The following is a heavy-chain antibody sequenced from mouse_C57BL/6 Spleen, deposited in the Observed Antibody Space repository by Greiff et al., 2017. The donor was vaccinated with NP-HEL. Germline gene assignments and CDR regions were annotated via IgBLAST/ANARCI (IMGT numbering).Heavy chain of an antibody. V-gene: IGHV1-4*01. CDR2: INPSSGYT. J-gene: IGHJ2*01. Sequence: QVQLQQSGAELARPGASVKMSCKASGYTFTSYTMHWVKQRPGQGLEWIGYINPSSGYTKYNQKFKDKATLTADKSSSTAYIQLSSLTSEDSAVYYCAREKLTGTFDYWGQGTTLTVSS. D-gene: IGHD4-1*01. CDR3: AREKLTGTFDY. CDR1: GYTFTSYT.